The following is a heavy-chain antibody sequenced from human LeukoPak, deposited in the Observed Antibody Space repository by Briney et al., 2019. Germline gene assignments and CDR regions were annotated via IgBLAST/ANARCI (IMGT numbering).Heavy chain of an antibody. Sequence: SGTLSLTCAVSGGSISSSNWWSWVRQPPGKGLEWIGEIYHSGSTNYNPSLKSRVTISVDTSKNQFSLKLSSVTAADTAVYYCARDGNNSGYDYWGQGTLVTVSS. CDR2: IYHSGST. D-gene: IGHD5-12*01. J-gene: IGHJ4*02. V-gene: IGHV4-4*02. CDR1: GGSISSSNW. CDR3: ARDGNNSGYDY.